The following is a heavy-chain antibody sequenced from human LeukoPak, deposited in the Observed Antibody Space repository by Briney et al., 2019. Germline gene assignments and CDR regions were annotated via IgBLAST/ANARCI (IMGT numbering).Heavy chain of an antibody. J-gene: IGHJ5*02. Sequence: SETLSLTCAVYGGSFSGYYWGWIRQPPGKGLEWIGEINHSGSTNYNPSLKSRVTISVDTSKNQFSLKLSSVTAADTAVYYCASARRRSSIAAAGPPGGWFDPWGQGTLVTVSS. V-gene: IGHV4-34*01. D-gene: IGHD6-13*01. CDR2: INHSGST. CDR3: ASARRRSSIAAAGPPGGWFDP. CDR1: GGSFSGYY.